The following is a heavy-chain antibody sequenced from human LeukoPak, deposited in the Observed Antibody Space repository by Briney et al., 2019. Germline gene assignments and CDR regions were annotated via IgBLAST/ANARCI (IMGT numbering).Heavy chain of an antibody. CDR1: GGSINSNY. V-gene: IGHV4-59*01. CDR3: ARAAYYDSSGYLIDY. Sequence: SETLSLTCTVSGGSINSNYWSWIRQPPGKGLEWIGYIYYSGNINYNPSLKSRVTISVDTSKNQFSLKLSAVTAADTAVYYCARAAYYDSSGYLIDYWGQGTLVTVSS. J-gene: IGHJ4*02. CDR2: IYYSGNI. D-gene: IGHD3-22*01.